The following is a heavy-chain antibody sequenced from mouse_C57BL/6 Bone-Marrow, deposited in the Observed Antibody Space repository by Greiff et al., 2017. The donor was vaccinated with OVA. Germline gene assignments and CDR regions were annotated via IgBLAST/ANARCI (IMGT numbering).Heavy chain of an antibody. D-gene: IGHD2-3*01. CDR3: AREDDGYFNWYFDV. Sequence: VQLQQSGPELVKPGASVKISCKASGYTFTDYYMNWVKQSHGKSLEWIGDINPNNGGTSYNQKFKGKATLTVDKSSSTAYMELRSLTSEDSAVYYCAREDDGYFNWYFDVWGTGTTVTVSS. CDR2: INPNNGGT. J-gene: IGHJ1*03. V-gene: IGHV1-26*01. CDR1: GYTFTDYY.